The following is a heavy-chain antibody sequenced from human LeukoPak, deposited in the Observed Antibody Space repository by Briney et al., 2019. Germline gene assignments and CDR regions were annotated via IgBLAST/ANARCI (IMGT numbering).Heavy chain of an antibody. Sequence: GRSLRLSCAASGFTFSSYAMHWVRQAPGKGLEWVAVISYDGSNKYYADYVKGRFTISRDNSKNTLYLQMNSLRAEDTAVYYCASSGDYYYYYGMDVWGQGTTVTVSS. D-gene: IGHD2-21*02. CDR3: ASSGDYYYYYGMDV. CDR1: GFTFSSYA. CDR2: ISYDGSNK. V-gene: IGHV3-30-3*01. J-gene: IGHJ6*02.